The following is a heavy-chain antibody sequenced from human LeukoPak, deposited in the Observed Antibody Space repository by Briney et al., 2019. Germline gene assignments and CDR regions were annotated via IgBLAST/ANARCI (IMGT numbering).Heavy chain of an antibody. V-gene: IGHV1-8*01. D-gene: IGHD3-22*01. CDR3: ARRSDDYDSSAYYH. Sequence: GASVKVSCKTSGYTFTSYDLNWVRQATGQGLEWMGWVNPNSGNTGYAQKFQGRVTMTMDPCISTAYMELSSLRSEDTAVYYCARRSDDYDSSAYYHWGQGTLVTVSS. J-gene: IGHJ4*02. CDR2: VNPNSGNT. CDR1: GYTFTSYD.